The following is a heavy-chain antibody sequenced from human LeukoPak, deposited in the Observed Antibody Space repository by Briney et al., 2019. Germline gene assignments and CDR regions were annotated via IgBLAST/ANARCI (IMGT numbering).Heavy chain of an antibody. Sequence: PGGSLRLSCAASGFTFSSYSMNWVRQAPGKGLEWVSYISSSSSTIYYADSVKARFTISRDNAKNSLYLQMNSLRAEDTAVYYCAREGGCSGGSCYSYYMDVWGKGTTVTVSS. D-gene: IGHD2-15*01. V-gene: IGHV3-48*04. CDR2: ISSSSSTI. CDR1: GFTFSSYS. J-gene: IGHJ6*03. CDR3: AREGGCSGGSCYSYYMDV.